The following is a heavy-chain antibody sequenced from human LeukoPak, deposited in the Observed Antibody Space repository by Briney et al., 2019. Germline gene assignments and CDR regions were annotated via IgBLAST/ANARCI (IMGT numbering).Heavy chain of an antibody. CDR3: ARESGSRGDFDY. CDR1: GFSFRAHD. CDR2: FGYDGSRE. D-gene: IGHD1-26*01. Sequence: GGSLRLSCAASGFSFRAHDMHWVRQAPGKGLEWVALFGYDGSREYYTDSVKGRFTISRDNAKNTLYLHMNSLRVEDTAVYYCARESGSRGDFDYWGQGTLVTVSS. J-gene: IGHJ4*02. V-gene: IGHV3-33*01.